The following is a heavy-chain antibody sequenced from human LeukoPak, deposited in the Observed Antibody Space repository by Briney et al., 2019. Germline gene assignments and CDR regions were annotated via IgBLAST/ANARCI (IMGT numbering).Heavy chain of an antibody. J-gene: IGHJ4*01. Sequence: ASVNVSCKASGYTFTSYYMHWVRQAPGQGLEWMGIINPSGGSTSYAQKLQGRVTMTRDTSTSTVYMELSSLRSEDTAVYYCARDPRGAKYYFDYWGQGTLVTVSS. D-gene: IGHD4/OR15-4a*01. V-gene: IGHV1-46*01. CDR1: GYTFTSYY. CDR3: ARDPRGAKYYFDY. CDR2: INPSGGST.